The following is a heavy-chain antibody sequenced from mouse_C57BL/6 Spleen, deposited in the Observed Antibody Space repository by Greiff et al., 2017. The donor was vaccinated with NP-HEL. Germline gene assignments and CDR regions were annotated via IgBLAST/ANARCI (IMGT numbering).Heavy chain of an antibody. CDR2: IYPGDGDT. J-gene: IGHJ3*01. CDR3: ARSDYSWFAY. Sequence: VQLQQSGPELVKPGASVKISCKASGYAFSSSWMNWVKQRPGKGLEWIGRIYPGDGDTNYNGKFKGKATLTADKSSSTAYMQLSSLTSEDSAVYFCARSDYSWFAYWGQGTLVTVSA. CDR1: GYAFSSSW. D-gene: IGHD2-4*01. V-gene: IGHV1-82*01.